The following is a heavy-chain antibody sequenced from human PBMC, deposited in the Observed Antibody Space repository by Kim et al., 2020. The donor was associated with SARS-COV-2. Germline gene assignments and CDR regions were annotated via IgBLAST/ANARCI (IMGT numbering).Heavy chain of an antibody. D-gene: IGHD2-15*01. J-gene: IGHJ4*02. CDR1: GFTFSSYG. Sequence: GGSLRLSCAASGFTFSSYGMHWVRQAPGKGLEWVAFISYHGRDTNYADSVKGRFTMSRDDSKNTLYLQMNSLRDEDTAVYYCARGLIERGSGARYFDPWGQGTLVTVSS. CDR2: ISYHGRDT. CDR3: ARGLIERGSGARYFDP. V-gene: IGHV3-33*05.